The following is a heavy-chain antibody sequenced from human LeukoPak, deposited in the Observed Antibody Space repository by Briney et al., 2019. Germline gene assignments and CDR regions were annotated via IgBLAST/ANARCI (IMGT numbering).Heavy chain of an antibody. CDR2: IYYSGST. Sequence: SETLSLTCTVSGVSISSYYWSWIRQPPGKGLEWIGYIYYSGSTNYNPSLKSRVTISVDTSKNQFSLKLSSVTAADTAVYYCAGLYYDFWSGYYGTNAFDIWGQGTMVTVSS. V-gene: IGHV4-59*01. CDR1: GVSISSYY. CDR3: AGLYYDFWSGYYGTNAFDI. D-gene: IGHD3-3*01. J-gene: IGHJ3*02.